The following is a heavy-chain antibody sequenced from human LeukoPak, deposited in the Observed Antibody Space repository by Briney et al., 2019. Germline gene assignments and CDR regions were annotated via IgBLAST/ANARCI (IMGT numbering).Heavy chain of an antibody. J-gene: IGHJ4*02. CDR2: INPSGGST. D-gene: IGHD1-26*01. Sequence: GASVKVSGKASGYTFTSYYMHWVRQAPGQGLEWMGIINPSGGSTSYAQKFQGRVTMTRDTSTSTVYMELSSLRSEDTAVYYCARGEDLIVGATRGFDYWGQGTLVTVSS. V-gene: IGHV1-46*01. CDR1: GYTFTSYY. CDR3: ARGEDLIVGATRGFDY.